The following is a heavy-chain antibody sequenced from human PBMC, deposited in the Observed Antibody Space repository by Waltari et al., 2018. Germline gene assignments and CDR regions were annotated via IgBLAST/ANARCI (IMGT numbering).Heavy chain of an antibody. J-gene: IGHJ2*01. CDR1: GGSIRSHY. CDR3: ARGPDYWYFDL. Sequence: QVQLQESGPGLVKPSEPLSLTCTVSGGSIRSHYWRWIRQPPGKGLEWIGYIYYSGSTNYNPSLKSRVTISVDTSKNQFSLKLSSVTAADTAVYYCARGPDYWYFDLWGRGTLVTVSS. V-gene: IGHV4-59*11. CDR2: IYYSGST.